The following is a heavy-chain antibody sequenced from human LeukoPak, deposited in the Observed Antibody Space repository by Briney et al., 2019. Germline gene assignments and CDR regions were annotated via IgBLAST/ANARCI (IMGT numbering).Heavy chain of an antibody. CDR3: ARGAPGSYCSGGSCPYFDY. D-gene: IGHD2-15*01. CDR1: GYTFTSYD. J-gene: IGHJ4*02. V-gene: IGHV1-8*01. CDR2: VNPNSGHT. Sequence: ASVKVSCKASGYTFTSYDINRVRQATGQGLEWMGWVNPNSGHTGYAQKFQGRVTMTRNTSISTAYMELSSLTSEDTAVYYCARGAPGSYCSGGSCPYFDYWGQGTLVSVSS.